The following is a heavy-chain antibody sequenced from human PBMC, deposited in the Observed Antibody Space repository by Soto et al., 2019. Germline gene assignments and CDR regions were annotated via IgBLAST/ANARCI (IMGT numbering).Heavy chain of an antibody. J-gene: IGHJ4*02. D-gene: IGHD2-21*02. CDR1: GVSVGSYT. CDR3: ARDGMTTGDT. V-gene: IGHV4-4*07. CDR2: FFSSVSA. Sequence: QLQLQESGPGQVRPSETLSLTCIVSGVSVGSYTWSWVRQPANKGLEWIGRFFSSVSATYNPSLKSRVSISMDTPENRISLKLDSVTAADAGVYFCARDGMTTGDTWGPGTLVTVSS.